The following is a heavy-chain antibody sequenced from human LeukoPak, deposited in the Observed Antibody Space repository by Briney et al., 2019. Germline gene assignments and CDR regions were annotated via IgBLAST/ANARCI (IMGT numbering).Heavy chain of an antibody. CDR2: IIPIFGTA. Sequence: SVKVSCKASGGTFSSYAISWVRQAPGQGLEWMGGIIPIFGTANYAQKFQGRVTITTDESTSTAYMELSGLRSEDTAVYYCARAADYYDSSGYPEYFQHWGQGTLVTVSS. J-gene: IGHJ1*01. CDR3: ARAADYYDSSGYPEYFQH. V-gene: IGHV1-69*05. CDR1: GGTFSSYA. D-gene: IGHD3-22*01.